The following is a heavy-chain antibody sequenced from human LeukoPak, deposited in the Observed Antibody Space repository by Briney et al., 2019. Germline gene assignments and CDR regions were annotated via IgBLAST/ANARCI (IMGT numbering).Heavy chain of an antibody. V-gene: IGHV4-39*02. Sequence: SETLSLTCTVSGGSISSSSYYWGWIRQPPGKGLEWIGSIYYSGSTYYNPSLKSRVTISVDTSKNQFSLKLSSVTAADTAVYYCARDKGYSSGWYSFNWFDPWGQGTLVTVSS. CDR2: IYYSGST. CDR1: GGSISSSSYY. CDR3: ARDKGYSSGWYSFNWFDP. D-gene: IGHD6-19*01. J-gene: IGHJ5*02.